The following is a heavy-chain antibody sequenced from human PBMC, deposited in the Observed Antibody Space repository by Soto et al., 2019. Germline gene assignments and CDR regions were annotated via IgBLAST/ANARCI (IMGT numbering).Heavy chain of an antibody. D-gene: IGHD3-10*01. Sequence: GGSLRLSCTGSGFTFSSSTMTWVRQGPGKGLEWVSSISSSSSYIYFADSLKGRFTISRDNAKNSLYLQMNSLRTEDTAVYYCARDIGEMSAVWGQGTQVTVSS. CDR3: ARDIGEMSAV. V-gene: IGHV3-21*06. CDR2: ISSSSSYI. CDR1: GFTFSSST. J-gene: IGHJ4*02.